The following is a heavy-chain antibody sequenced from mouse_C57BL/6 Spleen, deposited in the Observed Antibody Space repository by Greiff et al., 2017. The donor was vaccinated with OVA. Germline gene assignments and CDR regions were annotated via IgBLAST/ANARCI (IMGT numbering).Heavy chain of an antibody. D-gene: IGHD1-1*01. Sequence: EVKLMESGGGLVQPGGSLSLSCAASGFTFTDYYMSWVRQPPGKALEWLGFIRNKANGYTTEYSASVKGRFTISRDNSQSILYLQMNALRAEDSATYYCARSQYYGSTLWYFDVWGTGTTVTVSS. CDR2: IRNKANGYTT. V-gene: IGHV7-3*01. J-gene: IGHJ1*03. CDR1: GFTFTDYY. CDR3: ARSQYYGSTLWYFDV.